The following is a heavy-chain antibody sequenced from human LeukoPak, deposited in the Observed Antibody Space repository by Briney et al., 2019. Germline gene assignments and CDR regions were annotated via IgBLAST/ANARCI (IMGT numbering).Heavy chain of an antibody. Sequence: ASVKVSCKASGYTFTSYDINWVRQATGQGLEWMGWMNPNSGNTGYAQQFQGRVTITRNTSISTAYMELSSLRSEDTAVYYCARHSSSHYDYWGQGTLVTVSS. CDR2: MNPNSGNT. CDR3: ARHSSSHYDY. J-gene: IGHJ4*02. CDR1: GYTFTSYD. V-gene: IGHV1-8*03. D-gene: IGHD6-13*01.